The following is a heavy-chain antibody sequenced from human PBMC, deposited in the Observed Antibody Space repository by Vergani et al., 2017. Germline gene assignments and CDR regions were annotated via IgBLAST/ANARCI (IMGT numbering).Heavy chain of an antibody. CDR2: IYYSGST. J-gene: IGHJ5*02. V-gene: IGHV4-59*01. Sequence: QVQLQESGPGLVKPSETLSLTCTVSGGSISSYYWSWIRQPPGKGLEWIGYIYYSGSTNYNPSLKSRVTISVDTSKNQFSLKLSSVTAADTAVYYCAGEGAGYSSSWYRGGFDPWGQGTLVTVSS. CDR3: AGEGAGYSSSWYRGGFDP. CDR1: GGSISSYY. D-gene: IGHD6-13*01.